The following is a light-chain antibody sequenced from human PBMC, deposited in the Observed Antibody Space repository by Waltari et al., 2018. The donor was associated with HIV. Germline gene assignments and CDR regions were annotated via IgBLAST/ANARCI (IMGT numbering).Light chain of an antibody. CDR3: CSYAGSSTYV. J-gene: IGLJ1*01. CDR1: SSAVGGYNY. V-gene: IGLV2-23*02. CDR2: DVS. Sequence: HSALTQPASVSGSPGQSITIPCSGTSSAVGGYNYVSWYQQHPGKAPKLMIYDVSKRPSGVSNRFSGSKSGNTASLTISGLQAEDEADYYCCSYAGSSTYVFGTGTKVTVL.